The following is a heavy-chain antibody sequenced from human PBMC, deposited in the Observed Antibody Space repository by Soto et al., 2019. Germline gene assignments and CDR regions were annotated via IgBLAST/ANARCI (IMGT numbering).Heavy chain of an antibody. D-gene: IGHD3-22*01. J-gene: IGHJ4*02. Sequence: SVKVSCKASGGTFSSYAISWVRQAPGQGLEWMEGIIPTFGTANYAQKFQGRVTITADESTSTAYMELSSLRSEDTAVYYCARMETYDSSGTGGYYFDYWGQGTLVTVSS. CDR3: ARMETYDSSGTGGYYFDY. V-gene: IGHV1-69*13. CDR2: IIPTFGTA. CDR1: GGTFSSYA.